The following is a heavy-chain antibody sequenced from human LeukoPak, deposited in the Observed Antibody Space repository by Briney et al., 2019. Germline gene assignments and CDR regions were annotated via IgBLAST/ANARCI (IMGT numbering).Heavy chain of an antibody. CDR2: INPNSGGT. Sequence: ASVKVSCKASGYTFTGYYMHWVRQAPGQGLEWMGWINPNSGGTNYAQKFQGRVTMTRDTSISTAYMELSRLRPDDTAVYYCARVQAMIVVASYYFDYWGQGTLVTVSS. CDR3: ARVQAMIVVASYYFDY. D-gene: IGHD3-22*01. CDR1: GYTFTGYY. V-gene: IGHV1-2*02. J-gene: IGHJ4*02.